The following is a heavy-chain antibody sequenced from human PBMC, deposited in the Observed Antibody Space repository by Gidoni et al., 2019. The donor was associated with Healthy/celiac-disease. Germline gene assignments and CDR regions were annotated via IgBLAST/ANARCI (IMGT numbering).Heavy chain of an antibody. D-gene: IGHD1-26*01. V-gene: IGHV1-69*06. J-gene: IGHJ3*02. CDR1: GSTFSSYA. CDR2: IIPIFGTA. Sequence: QVQLVQSGAEVKKPGSSVKVSCKASGSTFSSYAISWVLQAPGQGLEWMGGIIPIFGTANYAQKFQGRVTITADKSTSTAYMELSSLRSEDTAVYYCARGPRSGSLPRYAFDIWGQGTMVTVSS. CDR3: ARGPRSGSLPRYAFDI.